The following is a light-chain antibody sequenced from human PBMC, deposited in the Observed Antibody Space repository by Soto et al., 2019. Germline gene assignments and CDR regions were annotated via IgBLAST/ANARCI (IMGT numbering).Light chain of an antibody. CDR2: EVS. J-gene: IGLJ1*01. Sequence: QSVLTQPPSASGSPGQSVTISCTGTSSDVGGYKYVYWYQQHPGKAPKLMIYEVSKRPSGVPDRFSGSKSGNTASLTVSGLQAEDEADYYCSACTGSNNYAFGTGTKLTVL. V-gene: IGLV2-8*01. CDR1: SSDVGGYKY. CDR3: SACTGSNNYA.